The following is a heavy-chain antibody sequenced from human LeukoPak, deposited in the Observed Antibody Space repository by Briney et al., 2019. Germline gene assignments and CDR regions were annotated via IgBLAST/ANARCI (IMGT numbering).Heavy chain of an antibody. D-gene: IGHD6-13*01. CDR3: ARATSSGWYSAFDI. CDR1: VYTFTSNG. CDR2: ISANNGNT. J-gene: IGHJ3*02. Sequence: ASVKVSCKASVYTFTSNGICWVRHAPGQGHELMGWISANNGNTNYAQQLQGRVTMTTDTSTSTAYMELRSLRPDDTAVYYCARATSSGWYSAFDIWGQGTMVTVSS. V-gene: IGHV1-18*01.